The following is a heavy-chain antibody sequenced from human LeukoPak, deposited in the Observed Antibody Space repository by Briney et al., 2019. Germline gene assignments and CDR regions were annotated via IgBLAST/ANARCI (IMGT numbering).Heavy chain of an antibody. J-gene: IGHJ4*02. V-gene: IGHV4-38-2*02. CDR1: GYSISSGYY. CDR2: IYHSGST. Sequence: PSETLSLTCTVSGYSISSGYYWGWIRQPPGKGLERIGSIYHSGSTYYNPSLKSRVTISVDTSKNQFSLKLSSVTAADTAVYYCARDPHFDWLLYDDYYFDYWGQGTLVTVSS. CDR3: ARDPHFDWLLYDDYYFDY. D-gene: IGHD3-9*01.